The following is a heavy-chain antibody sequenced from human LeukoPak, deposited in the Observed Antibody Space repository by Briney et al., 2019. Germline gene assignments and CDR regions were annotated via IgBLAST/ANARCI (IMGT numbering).Heavy chain of an antibody. Sequence: SETLSLTCAVYGGSFSGYYWSWIRQPPGKGLEWIGEISHSGSTNYNPSLKSRVTISVDTSKNQFSLKLSSVTAADTAVYYCASRITMVRGVTDINWFDPWGQGTLVTVSS. V-gene: IGHV4-34*01. CDR3: ASRITMVRGVTDINWFDP. D-gene: IGHD3-10*01. CDR1: GGSFSGYY. J-gene: IGHJ5*02. CDR2: ISHSGST.